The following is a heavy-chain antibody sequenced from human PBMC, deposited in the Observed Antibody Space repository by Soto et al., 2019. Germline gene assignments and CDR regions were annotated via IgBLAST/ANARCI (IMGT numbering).Heavy chain of an antibody. CDR2: IYYTGPT. CDR1: GGSIRDGGYY. J-gene: IGHJ5*02. D-gene: IGHD2-21*02. Sequence: SETLSLTCTVSGGSIRDGGYYWSWIRQRPGQGLEWLGYIYYTGPTYYNPSLKSRLTISVVMSRSQFSLRLTSLTAADTAVYYCVKDPSTHPTPLVTPGWFVHWCPEISVKVSS. V-gene: IGHV4-31*03. CDR3: VKDPSTHPTPLVTPGWFVH.